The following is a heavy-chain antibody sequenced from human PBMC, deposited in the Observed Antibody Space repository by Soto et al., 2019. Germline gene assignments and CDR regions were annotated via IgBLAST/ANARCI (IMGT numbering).Heavy chain of an antibody. CDR1: GYSFTSYW. J-gene: IGHJ6*02. V-gene: IGHV5-51*01. CDR3: ARRAAAHHYYYGMDV. Sequence: PGESLKISCKGSGYSFTSYWIGWVRQMPGKGLEWMGIIYPGDSDTRYSPSLQGQVTISADKSISTAYLQWSSLKASDTAMYYCARRAAAHHYYYGMDVWGQGTTVTISS. CDR2: IYPGDSDT. D-gene: IGHD6-6*01.